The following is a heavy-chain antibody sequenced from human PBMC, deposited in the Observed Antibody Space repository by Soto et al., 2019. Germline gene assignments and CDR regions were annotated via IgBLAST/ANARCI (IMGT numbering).Heavy chain of an antibody. V-gene: IGHV4-59*01. CDR2: IYYSGST. D-gene: IGHD3-10*01. Sequence: QVQLQESGPGLVKPSETLSLTCTVSGGSISSYYWSWIRQPPGKGLEWIGYIYYSGSTNYNPSLXSXVXXSVDTSKNQFSLTLSSVTAADTAVYYCASFGGMDVWGQGTTVTVSS. CDR1: GGSISSYY. CDR3: ASFGGMDV. J-gene: IGHJ6*02.